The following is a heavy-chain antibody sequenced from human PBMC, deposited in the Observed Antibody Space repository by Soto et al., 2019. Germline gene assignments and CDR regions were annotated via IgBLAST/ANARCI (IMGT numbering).Heavy chain of an antibody. D-gene: IGHD6-6*01. V-gene: IGHV4-39*01. Sequence: PSETLSLTCTVSGGSISSSSYYWVWIRQPPGKGLEWIGSIYYSGSTYYNPSLKSRVTISVDTSKNQFSLKLSSVTAADTAVYYCARLSRSSSSDTALAGYGMDVWGPGTTVTVSS. CDR3: ARLSRSSSSDTALAGYGMDV. J-gene: IGHJ6*02. CDR2: IYYSGST. CDR1: GGSISSSSYY.